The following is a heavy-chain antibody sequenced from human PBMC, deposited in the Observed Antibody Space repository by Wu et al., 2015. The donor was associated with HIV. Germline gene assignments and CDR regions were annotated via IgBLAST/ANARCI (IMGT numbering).Heavy chain of an antibody. J-gene: IGHJ4*02. V-gene: IGHV1-8*01. CDR2: MNPNSGNT. CDR3: ARTRKDYGGPYYFDY. D-gene: IGHD4-23*01. CDR1: GYTFTSYD. Sequence: QVQLVQSGAEVKKPGASVKVSCKASGYTFTSYDINWVRQATGQGLVWMGWMNPNSGNTGYAQKFQGRVTMTRNTSISTAYMELSSLRSEDTAVYYCARTRKDYGGPYYFDYWGQGTLVTVSS.